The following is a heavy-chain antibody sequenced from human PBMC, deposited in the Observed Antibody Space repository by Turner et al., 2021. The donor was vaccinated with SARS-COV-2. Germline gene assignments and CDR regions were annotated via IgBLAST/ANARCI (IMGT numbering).Heavy chain of an antibody. J-gene: IGHJ5*02. CDR2: ISYDGSNK. D-gene: IGHD6-13*01. Sequence: QVQLVESGGGVVQPGRSLRLSGAASGFTFSSYGMHWVRQAPGKGLEWVAVISYDGSNKYYADSVKGRFTISRDNSKNTLYLQMNSLRAEDTAVYYCARDLFIAAAGMAFDPWGQGTLVTVSS. CDR3: ARDLFIAAAGMAFDP. V-gene: IGHV3-30*19. CDR1: GFTFSSYG.